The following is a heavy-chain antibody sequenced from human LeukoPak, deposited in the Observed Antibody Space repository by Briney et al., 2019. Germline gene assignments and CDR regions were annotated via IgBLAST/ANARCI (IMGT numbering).Heavy chain of an antibody. Sequence: GGSLRLSCAASGFTFSIYEMNWVRQAPGKGLEWLSYISSSGSTIFYADSVKGRFTISRDNAENSLYLQMNSLKTEDTAVYYCTTTQAGRIGGFYRTKPYYFDYWGQGTLVTVSA. D-gene: IGHD1-26*01. V-gene: IGHV3-48*03. CDR3: TTTQAGRIGGFYRTKPYYFDY. J-gene: IGHJ4*02. CDR1: GFTFSIYE. CDR2: ISSSGSTI.